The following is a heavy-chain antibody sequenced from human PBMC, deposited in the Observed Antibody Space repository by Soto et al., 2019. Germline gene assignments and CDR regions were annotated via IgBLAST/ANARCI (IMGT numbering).Heavy chain of an antibody. Sequence: QVQLVQSGAEVRKPGSSVRVSCKASGGSFNRHTISWVRQAPGQGLEWMGGIIPIFGIVNYAQKFQGRVTISAYESTITGYMELSSLRSGDTAICYCAKGCGYYTTVHCYAYLGQGTLVLVSS. CDR2: IIPIFGIV. D-gene: IGHD5-18*01. V-gene: IGHV1-69*01. J-gene: IGHJ4*02. CDR3: AKGCGYYTTVHCYAY. CDR1: GGSFNRHT.